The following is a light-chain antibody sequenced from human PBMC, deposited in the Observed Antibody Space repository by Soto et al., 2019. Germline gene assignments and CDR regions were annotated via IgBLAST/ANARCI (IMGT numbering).Light chain of an antibody. CDR1: SSDVGGYNY. CDR2: EVS. Sequence: QSVLTQPASVSGSPGQSITISCTGTSSDVGGYNYVSWYQQHPGKAPKLMIYEVSNRPSGVSNRFSGSKSGNTASLTISGLQAEEGADYYCSSYTSISTWVFGGGTQLTVL. J-gene: IGLJ3*02. CDR3: SSYTSISTWV. V-gene: IGLV2-14*01.